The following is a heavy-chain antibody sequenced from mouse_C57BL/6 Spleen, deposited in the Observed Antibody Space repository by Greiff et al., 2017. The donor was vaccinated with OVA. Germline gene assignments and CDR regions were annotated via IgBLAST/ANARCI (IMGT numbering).Heavy chain of an antibody. J-gene: IGHJ2*01. Sequence: QVQLQQPGAELVRPGSSVKLSCKASGYTFTSYWMHWVKQRPIQGLEWIGNIDPSDSETHYNQKFKDKATLTVDKSSSTAYMQLSSLTSEDSAVCYCARSINYDYFDYWGQGTTLTVSS. CDR3: ARSINYDYFDY. CDR2: IDPSDSET. D-gene: IGHD2-1*01. V-gene: IGHV1-52*01. CDR1: GYTFTSYW.